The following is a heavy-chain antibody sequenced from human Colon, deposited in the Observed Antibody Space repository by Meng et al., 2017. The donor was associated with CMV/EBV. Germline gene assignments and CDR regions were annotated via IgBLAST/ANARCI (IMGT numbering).Heavy chain of an antibody. Sequence: GGSLRLSCAASGFMFSKYGMNWVRQAPGKGPEWVSSISSLSNDIYYADTVKGRFTISRDNAKNSLYLEMNSLGAEDTAVYFCARGCVTPCGGLSLWGQGTLVTVSS. CDR2: ISSLSNDI. CDR3: ARGCVTPCGGLSL. V-gene: IGHV3-21*01. J-gene: IGHJ4*02. CDR1: GFMFSKYG. D-gene: IGHD2-21*01.